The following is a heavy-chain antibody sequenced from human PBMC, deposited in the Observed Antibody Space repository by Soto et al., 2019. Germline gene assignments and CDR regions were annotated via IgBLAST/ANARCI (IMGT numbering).Heavy chain of an antibody. Sequence: SVKVSCKASGGTFSSYTISWVRQAPGQGLEWMGRIIPILGIANYAQKFQGRVTITADKSTSTAYMELSSLRSEDTAVYYCARDFRINWFDPWGQGTLVTVSS. CDR1: GGTFSSYT. D-gene: IGHD3-10*01. CDR3: ARDFRINWFDP. CDR2: IIPILGIA. V-gene: IGHV1-69*04. J-gene: IGHJ5*02.